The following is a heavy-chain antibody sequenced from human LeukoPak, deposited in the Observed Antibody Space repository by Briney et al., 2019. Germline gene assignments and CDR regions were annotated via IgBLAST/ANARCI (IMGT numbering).Heavy chain of an antibody. D-gene: IGHD3-22*01. CDR1: GGSISSDY. Sequence: KSSETLSLTCTVSGGSISSDYWSWIRQPPGKGLEWIGYIYYSGSTNYNPSLKSRVTISVDTSKNQFSLKLSSVTAADTAVYYCARGPVTYYYDRSGNDAFDIWGQGTMVTVSS. J-gene: IGHJ3*02. CDR2: IYYSGST. CDR3: ARGPVTYYYDRSGNDAFDI. V-gene: IGHV4-59*01.